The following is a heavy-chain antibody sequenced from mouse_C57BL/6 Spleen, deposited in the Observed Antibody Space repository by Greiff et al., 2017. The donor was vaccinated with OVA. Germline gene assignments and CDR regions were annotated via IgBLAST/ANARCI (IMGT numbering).Heavy chain of an antibody. V-gene: IGHV1-66*01. CDR3: AREDYGLDY. D-gene: IGHD2-4*01. CDR2: IYPGSGNT. CDR1: GYSFTSYY. J-gene: IGHJ2*01. Sequence: VQLKQSGPELVKPGASVKISCKASGYSFTSYYIHWVKQRPGQGLEWIGWIYPGSGNTKYNEKFKGKATLTADTSSSTAYMQLSSLTSEDSAVYYCAREDYGLDYWGQGTTLTVSS.